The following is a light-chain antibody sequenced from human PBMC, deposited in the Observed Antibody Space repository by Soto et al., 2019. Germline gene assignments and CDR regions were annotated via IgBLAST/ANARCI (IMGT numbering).Light chain of an antibody. V-gene: IGKV3-11*01. Sequence: EIVLTQSPATLSLSPGERVTLSCRASQSVSNYLAWYQHKPGQAPRLLIYDASNRATGIPARFSGSGSGTDFTLTISSLEPEDFAFYYCQQRSNWPPYTFGQGTKLEIK. CDR1: QSVSNY. J-gene: IGKJ2*01. CDR3: QQRSNWPPYT. CDR2: DAS.